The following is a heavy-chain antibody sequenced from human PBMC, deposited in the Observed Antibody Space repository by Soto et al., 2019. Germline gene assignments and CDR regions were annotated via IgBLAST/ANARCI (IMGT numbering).Heavy chain of an antibody. D-gene: IGHD3-3*01. J-gene: IGHJ6*03. V-gene: IGHV3-23*01. Sequence: GGSLRLSCAASGFTFSSDAMSWVRQAPGKGLERVSAISGSGGSTYYADSVKGRFTISRDNSKNTLYLQMNSLRAEDTAVYFCSNSGCFCSGYWRESYFYYYMDVWGKGTTLTVS. CDR2: ISGSGGST. CDR1: GFTFSSDA. CDR3: SNSGCFCSGYWRESYFYYYMDV.